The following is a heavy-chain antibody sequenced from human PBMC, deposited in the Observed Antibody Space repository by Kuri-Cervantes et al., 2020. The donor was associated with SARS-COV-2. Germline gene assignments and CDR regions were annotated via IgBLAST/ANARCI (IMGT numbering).Heavy chain of an antibody. CDR2: ISYDGSNK. CDR1: GFTFSSYA. V-gene: IGHV3-30-3*01. CDR3: ARGPNYYYMDV. J-gene: IGHJ6*03. Sequence: LKISCAASGFTFSSYAMHWVRQAPGKGLEWVAVISYDGSNKYYADSVKGRFTISRDNSKNTLYLQMNSLRAEDTAVYYCARGPNYYYMDVWGKGTTVTVSS.